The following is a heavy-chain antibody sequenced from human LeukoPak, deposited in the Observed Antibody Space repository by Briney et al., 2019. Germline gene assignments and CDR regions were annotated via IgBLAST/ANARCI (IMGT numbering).Heavy chain of an antibody. CDR3: ARGAPLYCTNGVCFYYYYYYYMDV. D-gene: IGHD2-8*01. CDR1: GGSFSGYY. J-gene: IGHJ6*03. V-gene: IGHV4-34*01. CDR2: INHSGST. Sequence: PETLSLTCAVYGGSFSGYYWSWIRQPPGKGLEWIGEINHSGSTNYNPSLKSRVTISVDTSKNQFSLKLSSVTAADTAVYYCARGAPLYCTNGVCFYYYYYYYMDVWGKGTTVTVSS.